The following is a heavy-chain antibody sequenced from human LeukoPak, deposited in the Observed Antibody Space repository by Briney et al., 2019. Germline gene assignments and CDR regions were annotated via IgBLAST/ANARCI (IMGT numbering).Heavy chain of an antibody. CDR2: IHYSGST. Sequence: SETLSLTCTVSGGSISSSSYYWGWIRQPPGKGLEWIGSIHYSGSTYYNPSLKSRVTISVDTSKNQFSLKLSSVTAADTAVYYCAREVYSSGYYWGQGTLVTVSS. CDR3: AREVYSSGYY. D-gene: IGHD3-22*01. V-gene: IGHV4-39*07. CDR1: GGSISSSSYY. J-gene: IGHJ4*02.